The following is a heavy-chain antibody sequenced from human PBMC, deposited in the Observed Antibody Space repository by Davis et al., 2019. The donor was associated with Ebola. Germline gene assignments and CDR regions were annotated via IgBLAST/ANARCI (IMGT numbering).Heavy chain of an antibody. V-gene: IGHV4-34*01. CDR3: ARHSGSYGYYFDY. CDR1: GGPFSGYY. CDR2: INHRGST. D-gene: IGHD1-26*01. J-gene: IGHJ4*02. Sequence: SETLSLTCAVYGGPFSGYYWSWIRQPPGKGLEWIGEINHRGSTNFNPSLKSRVSISVDTSKNQFSLKLTSVTAADTAVYYCARHSGSYGYYFDYWGRGTLVTVSS.